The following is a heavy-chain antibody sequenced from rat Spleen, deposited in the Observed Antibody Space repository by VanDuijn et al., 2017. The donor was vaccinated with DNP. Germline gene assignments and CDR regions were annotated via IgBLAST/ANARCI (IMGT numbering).Heavy chain of an antibody. Sequence: QVQLQQSGAELAKPGSSVMISCRASGYTFTTYYIGWIKQTTGQGLAYIGYINTRSGGTNYNEKFRGKATLTVDKSSSTAFMQLSSLTPDDSAVYYCARSWVGVRGIWFAYWGQGTLVTVSS. V-gene: IGHV1-43*01. J-gene: IGHJ3*01. CDR2: INTRSGGT. CDR1: GYTFTTYY. D-gene: IGHD4-3*01. CDR3: ARSWVGVRGIWFAY.